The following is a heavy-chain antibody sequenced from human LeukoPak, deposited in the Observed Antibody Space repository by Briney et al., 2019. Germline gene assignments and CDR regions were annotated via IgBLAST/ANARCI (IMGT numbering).Heavy chain of an antibody. CDR3: ARSGIAAAGTSWFDP. Sequence: SETLSLTCTVSGGSISSGSYYWSWIRQPAGKGLEWIGRIYTSGSTNYNPSLKSRVTMSVDTSKNQFSLKLSSVTAADTAVYYCARSGIAAAGTSWFDPWGQGTLVTVSS. D-gene: IGHD6-13*01. CDR1: GGSISSGSYY. V-gene: IGHV4-61*02. J-gene: IGHJ5*02. CDR2: IYTSGST.